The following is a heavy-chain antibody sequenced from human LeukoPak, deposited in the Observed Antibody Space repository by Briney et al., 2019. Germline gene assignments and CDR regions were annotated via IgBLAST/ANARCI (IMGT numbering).Heavy chain of an antibody. CDR2: IYTSGST. J-gene: IGHJ4*02. Sequence: SETLSLTCTVSGGSIGSYYRSWIRQPAGKGLEWLGRIYTSGSTNYNPSLKSRVTMSLDTSKNHFSLKLSSVTAADTAVYYCARDLTDYYELDYWGQGTLVTVSS. D-gene: IGHD3-22*01. CDR3: ARDLTDYYELDY. CDR1: GGSIGSYY. V-gene: IGHV4-4*07.